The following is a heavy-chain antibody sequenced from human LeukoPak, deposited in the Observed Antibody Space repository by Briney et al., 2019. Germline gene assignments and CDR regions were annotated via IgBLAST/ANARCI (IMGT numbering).Heavy chain of an antibody. CDR1: GFTFSSYA. J-gene: IGHJ3*02. D-gene: IGHD3-10*01. CDR3: ARELGDQSDAFDI. Sequence: PGGSLRLSCAASGFTFSSYAMHWVRQAPGKGLEWVAVISYDGSNKYYADSVKGRFTISRDNSKNTLYLQMNSLSAEDTAVYYCARELGDQSDAFDIWGQGTMVTVSS. V-gene: IGHV3-30*01. CDR2: ISYDGSNK.